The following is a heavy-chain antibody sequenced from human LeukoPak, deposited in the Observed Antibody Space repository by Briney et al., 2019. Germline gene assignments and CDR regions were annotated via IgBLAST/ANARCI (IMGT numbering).Heavy chain of an antibody. CDR2: IKQDGSKK. CDR1: GFPFSSYW. D-gene: IGHD6-6*01. V-gene: IGHV3-7*03. J-gene: IGHJ3*01. CDR3: ARSSYSSSSSV. Sequence: GGSLRLSCVASGFPFSSYWMTWVRQAPGTGLEWVANIKQDGSKKSYVDSVKGRFTISRDNAKNSLYLQINSLRAEDTAVYYCARSSYSSSSSVWGQGTMVTVSS.